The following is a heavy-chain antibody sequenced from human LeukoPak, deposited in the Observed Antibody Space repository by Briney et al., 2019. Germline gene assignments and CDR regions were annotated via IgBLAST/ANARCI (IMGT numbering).Heavy chain of an antibody. V-gene: IGHV3-23*01. Sequence: GGSLRLSCAASGFTFSSCGMSWVRQAPGKGLEWVSAISGSGGSTYYADSVKGRFTISRDNSKNTLYLQMNSLRAEDTAVYYCAKGEEQGYSYGYDAFDIWGQGTMVTVSS. D-gene: IGHD5-18*01. CDR1: GFTFSSCG. CDR2: ISGSGGST. CDR3: AKGEEQGYSYGYDAFDI. J-gene: IGHJ3*02.